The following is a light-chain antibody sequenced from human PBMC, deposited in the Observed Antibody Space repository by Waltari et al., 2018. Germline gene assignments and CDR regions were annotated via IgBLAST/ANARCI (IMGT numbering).Light chain of an antibody. V-gene: IGKV3-20*01. CDR1: QSVSSSS. CDR3: QQYGSSPFT. J-gene: IGKJ3*01. CDR2: GAS. Sequence: EIVLTQSPCTLSLSPGERATLSCRASQSVSSSSLAWYQQKPGQAPRLLIYGASSRATGIPDRFSGSGSGTDFTLTISRLEPEDFAVYYCQQYGSSPFTFGPGTKVDIK.